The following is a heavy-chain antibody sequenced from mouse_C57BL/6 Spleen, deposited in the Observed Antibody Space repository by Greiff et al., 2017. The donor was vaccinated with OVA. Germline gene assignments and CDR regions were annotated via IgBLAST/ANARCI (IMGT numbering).Heavy chain of an antibody. CDR2: INPGSGGT. D-gene: IGHD1-1*02. CDR3: ARWVEGAMVY. CDR1: GYAFTNYL. J-gene: IGHJ4*01. V-gene: IGHV1-54*01. Sequence: QVQLQQSGAELVRPGTSVKVSCKASGYAFTNYLIEWVKQRPGQGLEWIGVINPGSGGTNYNEKFKGKATLTADKSSSTAYMQLSSLTSEDSAVYFCARWVEGAMVYWGQGTSVTVSS.